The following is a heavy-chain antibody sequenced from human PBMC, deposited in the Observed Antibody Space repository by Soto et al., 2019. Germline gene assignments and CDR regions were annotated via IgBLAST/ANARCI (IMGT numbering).Heavy chain of an antibody. V-gene: IGHV4-34*02. J-gene: IGHJ4*02. CDR2: VNQSGSA. Sequence: QVQLQQWGAGLLKPSETLSLTCSVYGGSFSTYFWTWMRQPPGKGLEWIGEVNQSGSANYNPSLESRVTMSVDTSKKQFSLRLSSVTAADTAVYYCARERRVVGGYSSSWYDYFDSWGQGTLVTVSS. CDR1: GGSFSTYF. CDR3: ARERRVVGGYSSSWYDYFDS. D-gene: IGHD6-13*01.